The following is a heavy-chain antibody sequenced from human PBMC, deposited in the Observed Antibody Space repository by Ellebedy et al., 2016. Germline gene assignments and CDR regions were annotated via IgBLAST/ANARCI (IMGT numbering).Heavy chain of an antibody. Sequence: SETLSLTXAVSGDSISSYYWSWIRQPPGKGLEWIGYIYYSGSTNYNPSLKSRVTISVDTSKNQFSLKLSSVTAADTAVYYCARMGSRDNYAFDIWGQGTMVTVSS. J-gene: IGHJ3*02. V-gene: IGHV4-59*13. D-gene: IGHD1-1*01. CDR2: IYYSGST. CDR3: ARMGSRDNYAFDI. CDR1: GDSISSYY.